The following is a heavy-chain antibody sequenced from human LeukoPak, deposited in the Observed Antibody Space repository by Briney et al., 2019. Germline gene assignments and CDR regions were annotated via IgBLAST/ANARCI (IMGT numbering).Heavy chain of an antibody. D-gene: IGHD6-19*01. J-gene: IGHJ4*02. CDR2: IPYDGSKT. CDR1: GFTFTNYG. CDR3: AKDNSGPDY. Sequence: GGSLRLSCAASGFTFTNYGVHCVRQAPGKGLEGVAFIPYDGSKTYYADCVKGRFTISRDNSKNTLYVQMDSLRAEDTAVYYCAKDNSGPDYWGQGTLVTVSS. V-gene: IGHV3-30*02.